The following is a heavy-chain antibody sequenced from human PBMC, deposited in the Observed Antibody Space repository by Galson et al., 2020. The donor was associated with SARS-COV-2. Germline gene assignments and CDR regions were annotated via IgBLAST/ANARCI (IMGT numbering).Heavy chain of an antibody. CDR2: ISYDGNNK. J-gene: IGHJ4*02. Sequence: HSGGSLRLSCAASGFSFSRYATHWVRQAPGKGLEWVAVISYDGNNKYYADSMKGRFAISRDNAKSTLYLQMDSLRTEDTAVYYCARGAFSSGWYSYFDYWGQGTLVTVSP. V-gene: IGHV3-30*09. CDR3: ARGAFSSGWYSYFDY. CDR1: GFSFSRYA. D-gene: IGHD6-19*01.